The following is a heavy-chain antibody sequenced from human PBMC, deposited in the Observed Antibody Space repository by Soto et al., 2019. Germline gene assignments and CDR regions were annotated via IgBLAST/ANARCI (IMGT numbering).Heavy chain of an antibody. Sequence: GGSLRLSCAASGFTFSNSAMHWVRQAPGKGLEWVAVISYDGSNKYYADSVKGRFTISRDNSKNTLYLQMNSLRAEDTAVYYCGRASISVAGTGLIDYWGQGTLVTVSS. CDR3: GRASISVAGTGLIDY. J-gene: IGHJ4*02. CDR1: GFTFSNSA. V-gene: IGHV3-30-3*01. D-gene: IGHD6-19*01. CDR2: ISYDGSNK.